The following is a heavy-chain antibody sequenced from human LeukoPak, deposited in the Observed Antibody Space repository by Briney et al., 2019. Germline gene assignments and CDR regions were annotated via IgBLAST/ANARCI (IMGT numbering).Heavy chain of an antibody. CDR3: ARGKRRFDY. Sequence: GGSLRLSCATSGFNFSDYYMSWIRQAPGKGLEWVSYISSSGFSTYYAGSVKGRFTISRDNARNSLYLQMNSLAPEDTALYYCARGKRRFDYWGQGTLVSVSS. CDR2: ISSSGFST. J-gene: IGHJ4*02. CDR1: GFNFSDYY. V-gene: IGHV3-11*01.